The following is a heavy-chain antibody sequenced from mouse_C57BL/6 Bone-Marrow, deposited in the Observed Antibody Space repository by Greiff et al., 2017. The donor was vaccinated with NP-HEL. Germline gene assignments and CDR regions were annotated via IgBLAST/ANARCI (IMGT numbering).Heavy chain of an antibody. Sequence: VQLKQSGAELVKPGASVKLSCTASGFNIKDYYMHWVKQRTEQGLEWIGRIDPEDGETKYAPKFQGKATITADTSSNTAYLHLSSLTSEDTSVYYCSWAMAPGWFAYWGQGTLVTVSA. CDR2: IDPEDGET. D-gene: IGHD1-1*02. V-gene: IGHV14-2*01. CDR1: GFNIKDYY. CDR3: SWAMAPGWFAY. J-gene: IGHJ3*01.